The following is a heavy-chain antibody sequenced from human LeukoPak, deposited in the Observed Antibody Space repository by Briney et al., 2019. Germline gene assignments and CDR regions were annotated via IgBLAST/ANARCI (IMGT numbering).Heavy chain of an antibody. D-gene: IGHD5-12*01. CDR1: GFTFSNYN. J-gene: IGHJ4*02. Sequence: GGSLRLSCAASGFTFSNYNMNWVRQAPGKGLEWVSSISGSGNYIYYADSVKGRFTISRDNAKNSLFLEMNSLRVEDTAVYYCARDEVATISDYWGQGALVTVSS. V-gene: IGHV3-21*01. CDR3: ARDEVATISDY. CDR2: ISGSGNYI.